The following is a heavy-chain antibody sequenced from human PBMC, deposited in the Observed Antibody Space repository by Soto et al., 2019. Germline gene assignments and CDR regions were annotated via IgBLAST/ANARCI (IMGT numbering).Heavy chain of an antibody. CDR3: ARDDDFWSGYYPLYYYGMDV. CDR1: GYTFSTYG. D-gene: IGHD3-3*01. V-gene: IGHV1-18*01. J-gene: IGHJ6*02. CDR2: ISTYNGNT. Sequence: QVQLVQSGAEVKKPGASVNVSCKASGYTFSTYGISWVRQAPGQGLVWMGWISTYNGNTNYAQNLQGRVTMTTDTSTNTAYMELRSLRSDDTAVYYCARDDDFWSGYYPLYYYGMDVWGQGTTVTVSS.